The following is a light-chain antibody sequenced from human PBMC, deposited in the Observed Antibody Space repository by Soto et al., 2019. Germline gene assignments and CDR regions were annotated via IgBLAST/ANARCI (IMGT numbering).Light chain of an antibody. CDR3: QQYGSSPQT. CDR1: QSVASDY. CDR2: GAD. V-gene: IGKV3-20*01. Sequence: EIVLTQSPGTLSLSPGERATLSCRASQSVASDYLAWYQQKPGQAPRLLIYGADSRATGIPDRFGGSGSGTEFTLTISRLEPEDFAVYYCQQYGSSPQTFGQGTKVEIK. J-gene: IGKJ1*01.